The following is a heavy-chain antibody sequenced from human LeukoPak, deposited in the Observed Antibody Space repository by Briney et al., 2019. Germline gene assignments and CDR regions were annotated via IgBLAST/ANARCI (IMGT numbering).Heavy chain of an antibody. D-gene: IGHD2/OR15-2a*01. Sequence: PSETLSLTCTVSGGSIRSYYWSWIRQPPGKGLEWIGYIYYSGSTKYNPSLKSRVTVSVDTSKNQLSLKLISVTAADTAVYYCARHVTRKRVLRPGYFLDWGQGTLVTVSS. J-gene: IGHJ1*01. V-gene: IGHV4-59*08. CDR2: IYYSGST. CDR1: GGSIRSYY. CDR3: ARHVTRKRVLRPGYFLD.